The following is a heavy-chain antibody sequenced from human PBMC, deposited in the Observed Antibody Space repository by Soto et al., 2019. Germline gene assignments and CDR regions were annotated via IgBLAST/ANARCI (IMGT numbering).Heavy chain of an antibody. CDR1: GFTFSSYA. CDR2: ISGSGGST. D-gene: IGHD4-17*01. Sequence: GALRLSCAASGFTFSSYAMSWVRQAPGKGLEWVSAISGSGGSTYYADSVKGRFTISRDNSKNTLYLQMNSLRAEDTAVYYCAKDALGYGDYQDAFDIWGQGTMVTVSS. CDR3: AKDALGYGDYQDAFDI. V-gene: IGHV3-23*01. J-gene: IGHJ3*02.